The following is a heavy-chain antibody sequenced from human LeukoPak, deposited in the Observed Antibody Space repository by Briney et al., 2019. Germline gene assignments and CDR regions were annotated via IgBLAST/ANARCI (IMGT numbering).Heavy chain of an antibody. D-gene: IGHD6-19*01. Sequence: ASVKVSCKASGYTFSNYYIHWVRQAPGQGLEWMGIIGGSTNYAQKFQGRVTMTRDTSTSTVYMELSSLRSEDTAVYYCARAFEQWLGVYYFDYWGQGTLVTVSS. CDR3: ARAFEQWLGVYYFDY. V-gene: IGHV1-46*01. CDR1: GYTFSNYY. J-gene: IGHJ4*02. CDR2: IGGST.